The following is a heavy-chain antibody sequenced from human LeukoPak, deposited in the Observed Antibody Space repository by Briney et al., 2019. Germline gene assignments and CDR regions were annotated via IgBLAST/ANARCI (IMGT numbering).Heavy chain of an antibody. CDR1: GFNLRDYY. CDR2: ISGSGSDL. Sequence: PGGSPRLSCVACGFNLRDYYMNWIPQAPGRGLEGVSYISGSGSDLYYADSVKGRFTISRDNAKNSLYLQMNSLRAEDTAVYYCARSIGSYYTMDVWGQGTTVTVSS. J-gene: IGHJ6*02. D-gene: IGHD3-22*01. V-gene: IGHV3-11*01. CDR3: ARSIGSYYTMDV.